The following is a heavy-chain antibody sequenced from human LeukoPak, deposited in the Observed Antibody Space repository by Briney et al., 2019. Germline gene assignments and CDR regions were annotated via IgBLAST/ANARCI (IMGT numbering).Heavy chain of an antibody. CDR3: ARPYSSGPDYYYMDV. CDR1: EYTFTGYY. Sequence: ASVKVSCKASEYTFTGYYMHWVLQAPGQGLEWMGWIKPNSGGTKYAQKFQGRVTMTRDTSISTAYMELSRLRSDDTAIYYCARPYSSGPDYYYMDVWGKGTTVIVSS. J-gene: IGHJ6*03. D-gene: IGHD3-10*01. V-gene: IGHV1-2*02. CDR2: IKPNSGGT.